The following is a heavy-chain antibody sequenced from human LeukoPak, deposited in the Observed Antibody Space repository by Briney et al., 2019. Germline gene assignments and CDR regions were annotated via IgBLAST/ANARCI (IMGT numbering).Heavy chain of an antibody. CDR3: ARGASWIQLWQFDH. CDR1: GFRFSSFE. CDR2: ISSGGRTM. J-gene: IGHJ4*02. V-gene: IGHV3-48*03. D-gene: IGHD5-18*01. Sequence: GGSLSLSCAASGFRFSSFEMNWVRLAPGKGLEWVSYISSGGRTMYYADSVKGRFTISRDNAKDSLYLHMNSLGAEDTGVYFCARGASWIQLWQFDHWGQGTQVTVSS.